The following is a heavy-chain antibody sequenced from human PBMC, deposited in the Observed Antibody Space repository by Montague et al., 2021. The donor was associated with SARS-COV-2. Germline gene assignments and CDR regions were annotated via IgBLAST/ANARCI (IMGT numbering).Heavy chain of an antibody. D-gene: IGHD5-12*01. CDR2: IYTSGST. CDR3: ARMGWLRGWFDP. J-gene: IGHJ5*02. Sequence: TLSLTCTVSGGSISSGSYYWSWIRQPAGKGLEWIGRIYTSGSTNYNPSIKSRVTISVDTSKNQFSLKLSSVTAADTAVYYCARMGWLRGWFDPWGQGTLVTVSS. V-gene: IGHV4-61*02. CDR1: GGSISSGSYY.